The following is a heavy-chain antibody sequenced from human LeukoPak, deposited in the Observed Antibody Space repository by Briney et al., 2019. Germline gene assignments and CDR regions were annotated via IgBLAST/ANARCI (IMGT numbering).Heavy chain of an antibody. V-gene: IGHV3-30*02. D-gene: IGHD6-13*01. Sequence: GGSLRLSCAASGFTFSSYGMHWVRQAPGKGLEWVAFIRYDGSNKYYADSVKGRFTISRDNAKNSLYLQMNSLRAEDTAVYYCARDEQQLAEYYFDYWGQGTLVTVSS. CDR2: IRYDGSNK. CDR3: ARDEQQLAEYYFDY. CDR1: GFTFSSYG. J-gene: IGHJ4*02.